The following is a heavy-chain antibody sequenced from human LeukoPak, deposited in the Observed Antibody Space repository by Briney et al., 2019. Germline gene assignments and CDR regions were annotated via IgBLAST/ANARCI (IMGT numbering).Heavy chain of an antibody. D-gene: IGHD1-14*01. Sequence: SETLSLTCTVSGDSISSYYWSWIRQPPGKGPEWIGYISYSGNTNYNPSLKSRVTISADTSKNQFSMKMTSVTAADTAVYYCARVTEDDAFDIWGQGTMVTVSS. CDR3: ARVTEDDAFDI. CDR1: GDSISSYY. V-gene: IGHV4-59*01. J-gene: IGHJ3*02. CDR2: ISYSGNT.